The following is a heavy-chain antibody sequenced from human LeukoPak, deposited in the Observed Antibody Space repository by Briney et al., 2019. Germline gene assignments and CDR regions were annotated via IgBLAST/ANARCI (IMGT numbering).Heavy chain of an antibody. CDR3: ARAYGAINY. D-gene: IGHD4/OR15-4a*01. CDR2: IKQDGSEK. V-gene: IGHV3-7*01. Sequence: GGSLRLSCAASGFIFSFYCMIWVRQAPGKGLEWGANIKQDGSEKYYVASVKRRFTISRDNAKNSLYLQMNSLRAEDTAVYYCARAYGAINYWGQGILVTVSS. CDR1: GFIFSFYC. J-gene: IGHJ4*02.